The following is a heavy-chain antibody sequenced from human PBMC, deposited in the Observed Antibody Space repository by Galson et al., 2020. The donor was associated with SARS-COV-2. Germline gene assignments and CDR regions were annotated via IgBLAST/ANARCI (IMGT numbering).Heavy chain of an antibody. V-gene: IGHV3-23*03. J-gene: IGHJ4*02. Sequence: GGSLRLSCAASGFTFIDYAMAWVRQAPGKGLEWLSVIYHDYSSKYADSVKGRFTTSRDNSRNTVYLQLSSLRPEDTAIYYCAKDTPRAWGHHYDYWGQGVLVTVSA. CDR1: GFTFIDYA. CDR3: AKDTPRAWGHHYDY. CDR2: IYHDYSS. D-gene: IGHD7-27*01.